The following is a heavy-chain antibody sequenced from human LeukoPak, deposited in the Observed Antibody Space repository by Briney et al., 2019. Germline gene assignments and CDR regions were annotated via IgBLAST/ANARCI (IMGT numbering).Heavy chain of an antibody. CDR2: NYYSGST. CDR1: GVSISSYY. V-gene: IGHV4-59*01. CDR3: ARDQRYYFDY. Sequence: AETLSLTCTVSGVSISSYYWSWIRQPPGKALGWIGYNYYSGSTNYNPSLKSRVTISVDTSKNQFSLKLSSVTAADTAVYYCARDQRYYFDYWGQGTLVTVSS. J-gene: IGHJ4*02. D-gene: IGHD4-17*01.